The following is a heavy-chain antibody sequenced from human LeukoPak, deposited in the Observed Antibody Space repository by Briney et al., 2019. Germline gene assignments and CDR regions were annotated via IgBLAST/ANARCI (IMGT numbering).Heavy chain of an antibody. CDR1: SGSFSGYY. J-gene: IGHJ4*02. CDR3: ARGTTPAPIRY. Sequence: SETLSLTCAVYSGSFSGYYWSWIRQPPGKGLEWIGEINHDGSTNYNPSLKSRVTISVDTSKNQFSLKLNSVTAADTAMYYCARGTTPAPIRYWGQGNLVTVSS. D-gene: IGHD1-14*01. CDR2: INHDGST. V-gene: IGHV4-34*01.